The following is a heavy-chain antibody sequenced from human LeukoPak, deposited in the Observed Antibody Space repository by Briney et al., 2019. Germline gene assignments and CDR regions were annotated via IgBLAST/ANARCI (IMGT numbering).Heavy chain of an antibody. CDR1: GCEFSTFG. J-gene: IGHJ6*03. CDR2: IRHDGSNQ. V-gene: IGHV3-30*02. D-gene: IGHD6-13*01. Sequence: GGSLRLSCVASGCEFSTFGIHWVRQAPGKGLEWVAAIRHDGSNQVYADSVKGRFTIYRDNSRNTLFLQMSSLRGQDTSVYYCAKEGSRSWFDDYHYMDVWGKGTTVTVSS. CDR3: AKEGSRSWFDDYHYMDV.